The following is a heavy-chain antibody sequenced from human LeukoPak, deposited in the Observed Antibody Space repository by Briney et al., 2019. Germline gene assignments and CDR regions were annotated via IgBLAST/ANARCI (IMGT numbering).Heavy chain of an antibody. CDR2: INPSGGST. D-gene: IGHD2-15*01. Sequence: GASVKVSCKASGYTFTSYYIHWVRQAPGQGLEWMGIINPSGGSTSYAQKFQGRVTMTRDTSTSTVYMELNSLRSEDTAVYYCARDYGLDCSSSSCPSPFDYWGQGTLVTVSS. J-gene: IGHJ4*02. V-gene: IGHV1-46*01. CDR3: ARDYGLDCSSSSCPSPFDY. CDR1: GYTFTSYY.